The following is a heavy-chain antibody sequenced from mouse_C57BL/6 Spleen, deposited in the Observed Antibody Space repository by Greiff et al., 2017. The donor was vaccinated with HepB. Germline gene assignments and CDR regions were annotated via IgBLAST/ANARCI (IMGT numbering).Heavy chain of an antibody. D-gene: IGHD1-1*01. Sequence: QVQLQQPGAALVRPGSSVKLSCKAPGYTFPSYWMHWVKQRPIQGLEWIGNIDPSDSETHYNQKFKDKATLTVDKSSSTAYMQLSSLTSEDSAVYYCARVVVATDYAMDYWGQGTSVTVSS. V-gene: IGHV1-52*01. CDR2: IDPSDSET. CDR1: GYTFPSYW. J-gene: IGHJ4*01. CDR3: ARVVVATDYAMDY.